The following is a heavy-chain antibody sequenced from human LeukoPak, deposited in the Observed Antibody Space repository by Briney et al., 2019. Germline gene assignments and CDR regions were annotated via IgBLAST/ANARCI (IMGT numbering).Heavy chain of an antibody. Sequence: NPSETLSLTCAVSGGSISSGGYSWSWIRQPPGKGLEWIGYIYHSGSTYYNPSLKSRVTISVDRSKNQFSLKLSSVTAADTAVYYCARDPVVLTGTTSLSGMDVWGQGTTVTVSS. J-gene: IGHJ6*02. CDR1: GGSISSGGYS. CDR2: IYHSGST. V-gene: IGHV4-30-2*01. CDR3: ARDPVVLTGTTSLSGMDV. D-gene: IGHD1-7*01.